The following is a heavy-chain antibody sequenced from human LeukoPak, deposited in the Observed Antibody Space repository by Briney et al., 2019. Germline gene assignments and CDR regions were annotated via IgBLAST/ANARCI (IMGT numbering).Heavy chain of an antibody. CDR2: INWNGGST. V-gene: IGHV3-20*04. J-gene: IGHJ2*01. D-gene: IGHD6-25*01. CDR3: ARDWRLRSRGYFDL. CDR1: GFTFDDYG. Sequence: PGGSLRLSCAASGFTFDDYGMSWVRHAPGKGLEWVSGINWNGGSTGYADSVKGRFTISRDNAKNSLYLQMNSLRAEDTALYYCARDWRLRSRGYFDLWGRGTPVTVSS.